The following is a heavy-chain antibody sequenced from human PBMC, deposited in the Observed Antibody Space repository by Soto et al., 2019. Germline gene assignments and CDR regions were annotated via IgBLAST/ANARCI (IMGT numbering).Heavy chain of an antibody. CDR3: ARDVTPYYYGSGSPGTPGFDY. J-gene: IGHJ4*02. CDR1: GFTFSSYS. CDR2: ISSSSSTI. D-gene: IGHD3-10*01. Sequence: GGSLRLSCAASGFTFSSYSMNWVRQAPGKGLEWVSYISSSSSTIYYADSVKGRFTISRDNAKNSLYLQMNSLRDEDTAVYYCARDVTPYYYGSGSPGTPGFDYWGQGTLVTSPQ. V-gene: IGHV3-48*02.